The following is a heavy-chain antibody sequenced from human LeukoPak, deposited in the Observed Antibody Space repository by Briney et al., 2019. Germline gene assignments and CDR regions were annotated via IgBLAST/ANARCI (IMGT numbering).Heavy chain of an antibody. J-gene: IGHJ4*02. Sequence: GRSLRLSCAASGFTFSSYGMHWVRQAPGKGLEWVAVISYDGSNKYYADSVKGRFTISRDNSKNTLYLQMNSLRAEDTAVYYCAKEATAMVWVGYFDYWGQGTLVTVSS. V-gene: IGHV3-30*18. D-gene: IGHD5-18*01. CDR2: ISYDGSNK. CDR1: GFTFSSYG. CDR3: AKEATAMVWVGYFDY.